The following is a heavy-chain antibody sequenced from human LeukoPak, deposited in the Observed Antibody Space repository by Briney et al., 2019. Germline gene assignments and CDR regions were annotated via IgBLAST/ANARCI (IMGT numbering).Heavy chain of an antibody. V-gene: IGHV3-7*01. CDR1: GFTFSDFW. CDR3: AKGWFGASYFDY. D-gene: IGHD3-10*01. J-gene: IGHJ4*02. CDR2: IKEDGTEK. Sequence: GGSLRLSCAGSGFTFSDFWMTWVRQTPGKGLEWVANIKEDGTEKNLVDSVKGRFTISRDNSKNTLYLQMNSLRAEDTAVYYCAKGWFGASYFDYWGQGTLVTVSS.